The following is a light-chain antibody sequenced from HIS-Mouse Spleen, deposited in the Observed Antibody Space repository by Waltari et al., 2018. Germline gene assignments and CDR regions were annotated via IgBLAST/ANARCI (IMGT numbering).Light chain of an antibody. CDR2: DVS. CDR3: CSYAGSYTWV. Sequence: QSALTQPRSVYGSPGQSVTISCTGTSSDVGGYNSVPWYHQYPGKAPKLMIYDVSKRPSGVPDRFSGSKSGNTASLTISGLQAEDEADYYCCSYAGSYTWVFGGGTKLTVL. J-gene: IGLJ3*02. V-gene: IGLV2-11*01. CDR1: SSDVGGYNS.